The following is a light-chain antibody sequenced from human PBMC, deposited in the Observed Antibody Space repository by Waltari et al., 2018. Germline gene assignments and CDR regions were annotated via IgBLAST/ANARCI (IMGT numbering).Light chain of an antibody. J-gene: IGLJ3*02. CDR2: RNS. V-gene: IGLV1-47*01. CDR1: SYNIGTNY. Sequence: QSVLTQPPSASGTPGQRVTISCSGSSYNIGTNYVFWYQQLPGAAPQLLIFRNSRRPATVPDRFSVYKDGNSSTLAISGLRSVYKADDYCAAWDDRQSGPYWVFGGGTKLTVL. CDR3: AAWDDRQSGPYWV.